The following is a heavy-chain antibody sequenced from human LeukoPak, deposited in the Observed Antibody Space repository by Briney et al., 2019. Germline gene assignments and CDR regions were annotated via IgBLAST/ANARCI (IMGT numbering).Heavy chain of an antibody. V-gene: IGHV3-30-3*01. Sequence: GGSLRLSCAASGFTFSSYAMHWVRRAPGKGLEWVAVISYDGSNKYYADSVKGRFTISRDNSKNTLYLQMNSLRAEDTAVYYCARDAPYCSSTSYLIQYYYYGMDVWGQGTTVTVSS. CDR2: ISYDGSNK. CDR3: ARDAPYCSSTSYLIQYYYYGMDV. D-gene: IGHD2-2*01. CDR1: GFTFSSYA. J-gene: IGHJ6*02.